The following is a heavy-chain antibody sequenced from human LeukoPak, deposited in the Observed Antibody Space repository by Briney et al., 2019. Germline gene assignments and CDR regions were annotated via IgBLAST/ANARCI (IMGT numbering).Heavy chain of an antibody. CDR2: ISSSSSYI. J-gene: IGHJ6*02. CDR3: ARDYFPPMVRGVQPYGMDV. CDR1: GFTFSSHS. V-gene: IGHV3-21*01. Sequence: GGSLRLSCAASGFTFSSHSMNWVRQAPGKGLEWVSSISSSSSYIYYADSVKGRFTISRDNAKNSLYLQMNSLRAEDTAVYYCARDYFPPMVRGVQPYGMDVWGQGTTVTVSS. D-gene: IGHD3-10*01.